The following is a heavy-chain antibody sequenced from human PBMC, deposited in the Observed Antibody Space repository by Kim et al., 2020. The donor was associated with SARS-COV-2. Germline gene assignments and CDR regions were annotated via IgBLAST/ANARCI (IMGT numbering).Heavy chain of an antibody. V-gene: IGHV4-34*01. CDR1: GGSFSGYY. CDR3: ARRPIALAGPPSRHFDL. CDR2: INHSGST. J-gene: IGHJ2*01. D-gene: IGHD6-19*01. Sequence: SETLSLTCAVYGGSFSGYYWSWIRQPPGKGLEWIGEINHSGSTNYNPSLKSRVTISVDTSKNQFSLKLSSVTAADTAVYYCARRPIALAGPPSRHFDLWG.